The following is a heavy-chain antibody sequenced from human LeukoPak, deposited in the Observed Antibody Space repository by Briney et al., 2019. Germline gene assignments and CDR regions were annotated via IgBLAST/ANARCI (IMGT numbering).Heavy chain of an antibody. J-gene: IGHJ4*02. Sequence: GASWKSSCKASGYRLTSYDMHWLRQSPGQGLEWMGIINPSGVSTSYAQRFQGRVAITRDKSTTTVYMDVNSLTYEDTAVYFCARNGPTAAAFDYWGQGTLVTVSS. D-gene: IGHD2-2*01. CDR2: INPSGVST. CDR3: ARNGPTAAAFDY. CDR1: GYRLTSYD. V-gene: IGHV1-46*01.